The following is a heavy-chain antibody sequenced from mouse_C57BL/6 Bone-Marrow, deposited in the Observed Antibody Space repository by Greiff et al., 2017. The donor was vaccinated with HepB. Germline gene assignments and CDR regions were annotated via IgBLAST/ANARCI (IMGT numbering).Heavy chain of an antibody. D-gene: IGHD2-3*01. CDR1: GYTFTSYG. CDR2: IYPRSGNT. J-gene: IGHJ4*01. V-gene: IGHV1-81*01. CDR3: ARFYDGYHYYAMDY. Sequence: QVQLKESGAELARPGASVKLSCKASGYTFTSYGISWVKQRTGQGLEWIGEIYPRSGNTYYNEKFKGKATLTADKSSSTAYMELRSLTSEDSAVYFCARFYDGYHYYAMDYWGQGTSVTVSS.